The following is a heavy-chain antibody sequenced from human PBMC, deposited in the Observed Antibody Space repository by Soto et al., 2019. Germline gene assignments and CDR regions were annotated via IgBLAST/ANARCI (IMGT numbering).Heavy chain of an antibody. Sequence: TLSLTCTVSGGSISSGGYYWSWIRQHSGKGLEWIGYIYYSGSTYYNPSLKSRVTISVDTSKNQFSLKLSSVTAADTAVYYCARDSGSYADYWGQGTLVTVSS. CDR1: GGSISSGGYY. CDR2: IYYSGST. CDR3: ARDSGSYADY. V-gene: IGHV4-31*03. J-gene: IGHJ4*02. D-gene: IGHD1-26*01.